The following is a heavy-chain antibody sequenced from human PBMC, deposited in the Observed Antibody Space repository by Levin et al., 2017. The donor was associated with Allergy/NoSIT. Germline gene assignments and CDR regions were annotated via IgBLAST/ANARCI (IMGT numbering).Heavy chain of an antibody. CDR3: ARRYFGSVWIGLDY. CDR2: IYPGDSST. Sequence: KSGESLKISCRGSGYTFTNYWIAWVRQMPGKGLELMGIIYPGDSSTTYSPSLQDHVLISVDKSINTAYLQWSSLGASDSAMYFCARRYFGSVWIGLDYWGQGTQVTV. CDR1: GYTFTNYW. V-gene: IGHV5-51*01. D-gene: IGHD3-9*01. J-gene: IGHJ4*02.